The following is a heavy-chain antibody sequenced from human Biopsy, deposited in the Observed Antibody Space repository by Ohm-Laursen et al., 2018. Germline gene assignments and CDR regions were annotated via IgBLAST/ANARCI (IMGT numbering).Heavy chain of an antibody. CDR2: INCKTGAT. J-gene: IGHJ4*02. V-gene: IGHV1-2*02. D-gene: IGHD2-8*01. Sequence: ASVKVSCNASSYTFTDYNIHWMRQAPGQGLEWLGYINCKTGATNYAQKFQGTVTMTRDTSISTAYLALGSLRSTDTAIYYCARDPLNGHKHFDYWGQGSLVTVSS. CDR1: SYTFTDYN. CDR3: ARDPLNGHKHFDY.